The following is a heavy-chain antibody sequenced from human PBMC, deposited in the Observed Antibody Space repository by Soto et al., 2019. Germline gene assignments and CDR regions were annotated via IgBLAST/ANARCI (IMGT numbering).Heavy chain of an antibody. CDR1: GGSISSYY. J-gene: IGHJ6*03. CDR3: ARGPVSLWSGYSPPHAMDV. CDR2: IYYSGST. V-gene: IGHV4-59*01. Sequence: SETLSLTCTVSGGSISSYYWSWIRQPPGKGLEWIGYIYYSGSTNYNPSLKSRVTISVDTSKNQFSLKLSSVTAADTAVYYCARGPVSLWSGYSPPHAMDVWGKGTTVTVSS. D-gene: IGHD3-3*01.